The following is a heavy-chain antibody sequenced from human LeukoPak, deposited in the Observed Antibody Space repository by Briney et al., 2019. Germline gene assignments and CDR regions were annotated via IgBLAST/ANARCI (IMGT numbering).Heavy chain of an antibody. D-gene: IGHD2-15*01. Sequence: GGSLRLSCAASGFTFSSYAMSWVRQAPGKGLEWVSAISGSGGSTYYADSVKGRFTISRDNSKNTLYLQMNSLRDEDTAVYYCAKDVLGYCSGGSCYYFDYWGQGTLVTVSS. V-gene: IGHV3-23*01. J-gene: IGHJ4*02. CDR3: AKDVLGYCSGGSCYYFDY. CDR1: GFTFSSYA. CDR2: ISGSGGST.